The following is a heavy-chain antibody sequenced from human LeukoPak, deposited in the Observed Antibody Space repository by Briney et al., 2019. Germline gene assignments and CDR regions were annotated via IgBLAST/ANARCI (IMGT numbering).Heavy chain of an antibody. CDR1: GFTFSSYS. J-gene: IGHJ4*02. V-gene: IGHV3-21*01. Sequence: GGSLRLSCAASGFTFSSYSMNSVRQAPGKGLEWVSSISSSSSYIYYADSVKGRFTISRDNAKNSLYLQMNSLRAEDTAVYYCARYDYGDYNFDYWGQGTLVTVSS. CDR2: ISSSSSYI. CDR3: ARYDYGDYNFDY. D-gene: IGHD4-17*01.